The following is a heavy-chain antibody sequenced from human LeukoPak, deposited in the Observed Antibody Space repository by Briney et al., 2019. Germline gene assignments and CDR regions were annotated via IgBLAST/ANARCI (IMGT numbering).Heavy chain of an antibody. CDR3: ATFLVAATKTIYYYGMDV. Sequence: SETLSLTCTVSGGSISSSSYYWGWIRQPPGKGLEWIGSIYYSGSTYYNPSLKSRVTISVDTSKNQFSLKLSSVTAADTAVYYCATFLVAATKTIYYYGMDVWGQGTTVTVSS. CDR1: GGSISSSSYY. V-gene: IGHV4-39*01. J-gene: IGHJ6*02. CDR2: IYYSGST. D-gene: IGHD2-15*01.